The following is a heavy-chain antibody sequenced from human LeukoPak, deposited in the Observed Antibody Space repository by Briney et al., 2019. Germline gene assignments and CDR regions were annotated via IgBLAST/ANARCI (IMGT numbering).Heavy chain of an antibody. V-gene: IGHV4-59*01. CDR3: ARARGWHPSFDY. Sequence: SETLSLTCTVSSGSISSYYWSWIRQPPGKGLEWIGYIYYSGSTNYNPSLKSRVTISVDTSKNQFSLKLSSVTAADTAVYYCARARGWHPSFDYWGQGTLVTVSS. J-gene: IGHJ4*02. CDR1: SGSISSYY. D-gene: IGHD6-19*01. CDR2: IYYSGST.